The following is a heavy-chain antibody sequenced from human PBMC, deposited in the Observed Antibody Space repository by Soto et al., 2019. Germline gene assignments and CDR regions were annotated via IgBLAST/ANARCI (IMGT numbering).Heavy chain of an antibody. Sequence: QVQLVQYGAEVKNPGASVKLSCKASGYIFTHYYIHWVRQAPGQGLEWMAVINPNGGSTNYTQEFQCRVTLARDTFTNTVYIELSSLRSEDTAIYYCARVLTSGDYWGQGTLVTVSS. D-gene: IGHD7-27*01. CDR2: INPNGGST. V-gene: IGHV1-46*01. CDR1: GYIFTHYY. J-gene: IGHJ4*02. CDR3: ARVLTSGDY.